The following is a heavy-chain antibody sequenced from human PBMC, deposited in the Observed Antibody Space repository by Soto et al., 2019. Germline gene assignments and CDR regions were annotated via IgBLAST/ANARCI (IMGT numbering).Heavy chain of an antibody. D-gene: IGHD2-21*01. V-gene: IGHV1-18*04. CDR3: AGDGAHSASNADY. CDR2: ISVYNGDT. CDR1: GYTFTIYG. J-gene: IGHJ4*02. Sequence: ASVKVSVKPSGYTFTIYGISWVRQAPGQWLELMGWISVYNGDTKYAQKLQGRVTMTTDTSPSTAYMELRSLSSDDTAVYYCAGDGAHSASNADYGGQGTRVTVSS.